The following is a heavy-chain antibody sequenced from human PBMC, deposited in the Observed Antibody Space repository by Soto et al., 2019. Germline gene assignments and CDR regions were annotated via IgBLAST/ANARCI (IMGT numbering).Heavy chain of an antibody. CDR3: AKDGLGRSDHIWGSYRWGAFDI. J-gene: IGHJ3*02. V-gene: IGHV3-23*01. CDR2: ISGSGGST. D-gene: IGHD3-16*02. CDR1: GFTFSSYA. Sequence: EVQLLESGGGLVQPGGSLRLSCAASGFTFSSYAMSWVRQAPGKGLEWVSAISGSGGSTYYADSVKGRFTISRDNSKNTLYLQMNSLRAEDTAVYYCAKDGLGRSDHIWGSYRWGAFDIWGQGTMVTVSS.